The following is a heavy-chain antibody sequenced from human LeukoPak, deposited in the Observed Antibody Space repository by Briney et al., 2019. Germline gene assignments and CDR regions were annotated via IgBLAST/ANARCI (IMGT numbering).Heavy chain of an antibody. J-gene: IGHJ4*02. V-gene: IGHV1-69*04. CDR1: GDSFSSYA. D-gene: IGHD5-24*01. CDR2: IVAMDDIA. Sequence: ASVKVSCKASGDSFSSYAISWVRQAPGQGLEWMGRIVAMDDIANYAQKFQDRVTITADKSTGTVYMELSSLRSEDTAVYYCASTQKIVEMATIGYYFDYWGQGTLVTVSS. CDR3: ASTQKIVEMATIGYYFDY.